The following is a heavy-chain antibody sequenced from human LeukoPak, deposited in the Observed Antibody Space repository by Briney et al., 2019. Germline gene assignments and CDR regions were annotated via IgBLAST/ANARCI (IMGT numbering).Heavy chain of an antibody. CDR2: INSDGSTT. Sequence: GGSLRLSCAASGFTFSNYWMHWVRQAPGKGLVWVSRINSDGSTTNYADSVKGRFTISRDNAKITLHLQMNSLRAEDTAVYYCLRGDDFHIWGQGTMVTVSS. V-gene: IGHV3-74*01. CDR3: LRGDDFHI. J-gene: IGHJ3*02. CDR1: GFTFSNYW.